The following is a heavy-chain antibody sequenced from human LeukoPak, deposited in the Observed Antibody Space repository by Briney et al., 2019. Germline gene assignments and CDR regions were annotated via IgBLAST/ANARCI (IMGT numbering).Heavy chain of an antibody. CDR3: AIEGGLGMDSLLYRWFDP. CDR1: GGTFKDYV. CDR2: IMPIFGTI. Sequence: ASVKVSCKASGGTFKDYVITWVRQAPGQGLEWMGNIMPIFGTINYAQTFQGRLTISADESTSTAYRELSSLTSDDTAFYYCAIEGGLGMDSLLYRWFDPWGQGTLVTVSS. V-gene: IGHV1-69*13. D-gene: IGHD2-2*02. J-gene: IGHJ5*02.